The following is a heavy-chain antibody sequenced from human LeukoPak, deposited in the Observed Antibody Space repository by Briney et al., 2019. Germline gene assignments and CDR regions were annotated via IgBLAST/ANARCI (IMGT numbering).Heavy chain of an antibody. Sequence: AGGSLRLSCAGSGFTFSTYGMHWVRQAPGKGLEWVAIISYDGSNQYYTDSVKGRFTISRDNSKNTLYLQINSLRAEDTAVYFCAKDRSGLNWYFDLWGRGTLVTVSS. CDR3: AKDRSGLNWYFDL. CDR1: GFTFSTYG. V-gene: IGHV3-30*18. J-gene: IGHJ2*01. CDR2: ISYDGSNQ. D-gene: IGHD6-19*01.